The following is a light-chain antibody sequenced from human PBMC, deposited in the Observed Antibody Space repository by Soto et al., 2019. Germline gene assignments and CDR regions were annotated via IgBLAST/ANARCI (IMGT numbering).Light chain of an antibody. V-gene: IGLV3-21*02. CDR1: DNVSKP. J-gene: IGLJ2*01. CDR2: DNS. CDR3: QVWDSSSDRLVV. Sequence: SYELTQPPSVSVAPGHTARLTWGGSDNVSKPVHWYQQKPGQAPVLVVFDNSDRASGIPERLSGSNSGNTATLTISRVEAGDEAVYYCQVWDSSSDRLVVFGGGTKLTVL.